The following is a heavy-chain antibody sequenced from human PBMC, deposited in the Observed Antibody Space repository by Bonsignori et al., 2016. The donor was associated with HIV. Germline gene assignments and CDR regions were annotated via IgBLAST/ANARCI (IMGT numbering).Heavy chain of an antibody. Sequence: VRQMPGKGLEWMGIIYPGDSDTRYSPSFQGQVTISADKSISTAYLQWSSLKASDTAMYYCARHVGGYIYYFDYWGQGTLVTVSS. CDR3: ARHVGGYIYYFDY. CDR2: IYPGDSDT. V-gene: IGHV5-51*01. D-gene: IGHD5-12*01. J-gene: IGHJ4*02.